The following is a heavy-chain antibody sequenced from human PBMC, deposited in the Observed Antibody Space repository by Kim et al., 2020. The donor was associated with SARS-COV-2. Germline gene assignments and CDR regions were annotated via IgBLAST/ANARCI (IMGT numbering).Heavy chain of an antibody. Sequence: KCSADYREGRFTISRDNYKNTLYLQMNRLRVEDTAVYYCARDLGMGSYFDYWGQGTLVTVSS. D-gene: IGHD1-26*01. CDR3: ARDLGMGSYFDY. CDR2: K. V-gene: IGHV3-33*01. J-gene: IGHJ4*02.